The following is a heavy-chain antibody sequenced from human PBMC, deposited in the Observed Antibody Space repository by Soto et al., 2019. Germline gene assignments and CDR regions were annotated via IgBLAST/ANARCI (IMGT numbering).Heavy chain of an antibody. D-gene: IGHD1-26*01. J-gene: IGHJ4*02. CDR1: GFTFSSDG. V-gene: IGHV3-30*04. CDR3: TRGGTPYFDC. CDR2: ISPDGRNE. Sequence: ESGGGVVQPGRSLRLSCVASGFTFSSDGMVWVRQAPGKGLEWVTTISPDGRNEHYADSAQGRFTVSRDNSKNTLYLQMDSLRDEDTAVYYCTRGGTPYFDCWGQGTLVTVSS.